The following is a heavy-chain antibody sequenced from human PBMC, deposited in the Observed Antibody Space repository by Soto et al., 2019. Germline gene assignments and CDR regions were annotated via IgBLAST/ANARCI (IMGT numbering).Heavy chain of an antibody. CDR1: GNTFTSYG. CDR3: ARVVGDFWSGYSPYYFDY. V-gene: IGHV1-18*04. J-gene: IGHJ4*02. CDR2: ISAYNGNT. D-gene: IGHD3-3*01. Sequence: ASVKVSCKASGNTFTSYGISWVRQAPGQGLEWMGWISAYNGNTNYAQKLQGRVTMTTDTSTSTAYMELRSLRSDDTAVYYCARVVGDFWSGYSPYYFDYWGQGTLVTVSS.